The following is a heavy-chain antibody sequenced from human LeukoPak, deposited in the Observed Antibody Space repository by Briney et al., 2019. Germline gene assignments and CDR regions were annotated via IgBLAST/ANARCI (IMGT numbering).Heavy chain of an antibody. CDR3: ATSGVIPGAVGAY. CDR2: ISGSGDTT. J-gene: IGHJ4*02. D-gene: IGHD2-2*01. Sequence: PGGSLRLSCAASGFTFSDYYMSWTRQAPGKGLEWVSSISGSGDTTYYADSVRGRFTISRDSSKNTLYLQMNSLRAEDTAVYYCATSGVIPGAVGAYWGQGTLVTVSS. CDR1: GFTFSDYY. V-gene: IGHV3-11*04.